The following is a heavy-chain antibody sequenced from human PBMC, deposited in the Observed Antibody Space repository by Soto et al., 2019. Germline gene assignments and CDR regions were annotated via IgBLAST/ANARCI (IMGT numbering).Heavy chain of an antibody. CDR1: GYTFTSNG. V-gene: IGHV1-18*01. CDR2: ISAYNGNT. D-gene: IGHD6-19*01. CDR3: ARDRPIAVAGTDRVDYYYGMDV. Sequence: GASVKPSSKASGYTFTSNGSSSLRQAPGQGLEWMGWISAYNGNTNYAQKLQGRVTMTTDTSTSTAYMELRSLRSDDTAVNYCARDRPIAVAGTDRVDYYYGMDVWGQGTTVPVSS. J-gene: IGHJ6*02.